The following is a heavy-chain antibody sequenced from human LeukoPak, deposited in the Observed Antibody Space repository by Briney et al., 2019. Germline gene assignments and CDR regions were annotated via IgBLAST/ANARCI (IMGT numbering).Heavy chain of an antibody. CDR1: GGSFSGYY. J-gene: IGHJ4*02. V-gene: IGHV4-34*01. CDR3: ARALSYFDY. CDR2: INHSGST. Sequence: SETLSLTCAVYGGSFSGYYWSWIRQPPGKGLEWIGEINHSGSTNYNPSLKSRVTISVDTSKNQFSLKLSSVTAADTAVYYCARALSYFDYWGQGTQVTVSS.